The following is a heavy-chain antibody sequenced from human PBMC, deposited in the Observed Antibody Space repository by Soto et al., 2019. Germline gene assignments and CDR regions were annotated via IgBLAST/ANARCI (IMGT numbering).Heavy chain of an antibody. CDR1: GFNFNTYW. CDR2: IKQDGSEK. CDR3: ARGTGWLSDS. J-gene: IGHJ4*02. Sequence: EAHLVESGGGLVQPGGSLRLSCAAPGFNFNTYWMSWVSQAPGKGLEWVAIIKQDGSEKWYVDSLEGRFTISRDNAKKSLYLQMDSARVDDTAVYYCARGTGWLSDSWGQGTLVSVSS. D-gene: IGHD3-9*01. V-gene: IGHV3-7*05.